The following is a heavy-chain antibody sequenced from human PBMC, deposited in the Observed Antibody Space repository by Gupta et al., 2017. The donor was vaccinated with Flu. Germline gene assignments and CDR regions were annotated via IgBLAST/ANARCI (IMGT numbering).Heavy chain of an antibody. J-gene: IGHJ6*02. CDR1: GGSISSGGYY. CDR3: ARVKGCSSTSCYVNGMDV. CDR2: IYYSGST. D-gene: IGHD2-2*01. Sequence: QVQLQESGPGLVKPSQTLSLTCTVSGGSISSGGYYWSWIRQHPGKGLEWIGYIYYSGSTYYNPALKSRVTISVDTSKNQFSLKLSSVTAADTAVYYCARVKGCSSTSCYVNGMDVWGQGTTVTVSS. V-gene: IGHV4-31*03.